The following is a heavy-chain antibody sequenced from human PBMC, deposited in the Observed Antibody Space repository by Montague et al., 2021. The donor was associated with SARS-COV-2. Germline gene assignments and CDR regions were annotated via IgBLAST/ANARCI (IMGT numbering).Heavy chain of an antibody. V-gene: IGHV3-48*03. CDR2: ISNSGDTK. CDR3: TRAGDDYYYGSSGFLY. J-gene: IGHJ4*02. Sequence: SLRLSCAASGFIFSSYEMNRVRQAPGKGLEWVSYISNSGDTKYYADSVKGRFTISSDNAKNSLYLQMSSLRAEDTAVYYCTRAGDDYYYGSSGFLYWGQGILVTVSS. CDR1: GFIFSSYE. D-gene: IGHD3-22*01.